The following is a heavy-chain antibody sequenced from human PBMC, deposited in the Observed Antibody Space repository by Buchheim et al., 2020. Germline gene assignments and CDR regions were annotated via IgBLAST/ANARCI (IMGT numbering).Heavy chain of an antibody. CDR3: AKDVVWELLGYYYYYMDV. Sequence: QVQLVESGGGVVQPGRSLRLSCAASGFTFSSYGMHWVRQAPGKGLEWVAVISYDGSNKYYADSVKGRFTISRDNSKNTLYLQMNSLRAEDTAVYYCAKDVVWELLGYYYYYMDVWGKGTT. CDR2: ISYDGSNK. J-gene: IGHJ6*03. CDR1: GFTFSSYG. D-gene: IGHD1-26*01. V-gene: IGHV3-30*18.